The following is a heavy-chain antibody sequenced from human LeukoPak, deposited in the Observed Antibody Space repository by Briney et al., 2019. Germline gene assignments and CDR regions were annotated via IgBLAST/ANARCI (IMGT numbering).Heavy chain of an antibody. D-gene: IGHD2-15*01. CDR2: IIPLFGTP. V-gene: IGHV1-69*06. J-gene: IGHJ6*04. CDR3: ASATLRCSGGSCYEMDV. Sequence: SVKVSCKASGYTFTSYYMHWVRQAPGQGLEWMGGIIPLFGTPDYAQKFQDRLTITADKSTSTAYMELSSLRSEDTAVYYCASATLRCSGGSCYEMDVWGKGTTVTVSS. CDR1: GYTFTSYY.